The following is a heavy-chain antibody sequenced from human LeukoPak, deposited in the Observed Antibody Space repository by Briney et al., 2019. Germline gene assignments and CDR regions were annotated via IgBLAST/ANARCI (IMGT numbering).Heavy chain of an antibody. D-gene: IGHD2-15*01. J-gene: IGHJ6*02. V-gene: IGHV3-30*03. Sequence: PGGSLRLSCAASGFTFSSYSMNWVRQAPGKGLEWVAVISYDGSNKYYADSVKGRFTISRDNSKNTLYLQMNSLRAEDTAVYYCARELLRGDENYYYGMDVWGQGTTVTVSS. CDR1: GFTFSSYS. CDR3: ARELLRGDENYYYGMDV. CDR2: ISYDGSNK.